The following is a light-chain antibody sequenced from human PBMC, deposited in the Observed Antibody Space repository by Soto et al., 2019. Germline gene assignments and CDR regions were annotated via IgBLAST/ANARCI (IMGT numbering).Light chain of an antibody. Sequence: QLVLTQSPSASASLGASVKFTCTLSSGHSSYAIAWHQQQPEKGPRYLMKLNSDGSHSKGDGIPDRFSGSGSGAERYLTISSLQSDVEADYYCQTWGTGIWVFGGGTKLTVL. CDR1: SGHSSYA. CDR2: LNSDGSH. CDR3: QTWGTGIWV. J-gene: IGLJ3*02. V-gene: IGLV4-69*01.